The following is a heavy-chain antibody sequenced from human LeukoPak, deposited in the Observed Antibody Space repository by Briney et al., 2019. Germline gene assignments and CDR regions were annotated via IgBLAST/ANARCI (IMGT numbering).Heavy chain of an antibody. CDR1: SASISSSNW. CDR3: ARPADGYSSGWYPFDY. J-gene: IGHJ4*02. D-gene: IGHD6-19*01. Sequence: SETLSLTCAVSSASISSSNWWSWVRQPPGKGLEWIGEIYHSGSTNYNPSLKSRVTISVDTSKNQFSLKLSSVTAADTAVYYCARPADGYSSGWYPFDYWGQGTLVTVSS. V-gene: IGHV4-4*02. CDR2: IYHSGST.